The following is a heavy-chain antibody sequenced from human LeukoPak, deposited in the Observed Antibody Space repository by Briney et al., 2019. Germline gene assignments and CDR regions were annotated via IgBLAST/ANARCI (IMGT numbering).Heavy chain of an antibody. Sequence: SVKVSCKASGGTFSSYAISWVRQAPGQGLEWMGGIIPIFGTANYAQKFQGRVTITADKSTSTAYMELSSLRSEDTAVYYCAGYYYDSSGYYYGAFDIWGQGTMVTVSS. CDR3: AGYYYDSSGYYYGAFDI. V-gene: IGHV1-69*06. J-gene: IGHJ3*02. D-gene: IGHD3-22*01. CDR1: GGTFSSYA. CDR2: IIPIFGTA.